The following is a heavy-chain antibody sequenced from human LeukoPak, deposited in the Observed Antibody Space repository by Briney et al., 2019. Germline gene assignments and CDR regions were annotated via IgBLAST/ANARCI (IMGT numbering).Heavy chain of an antibody. CDR1: GDSISSSSYY. J-gene: IGHJ4*02. V-gene: IGHV4-39*01. CDR3: ARQEVYCSSTSCYARGYSYGTFFDY. Sequence: KASETLSLTCTVSGDSISSSSYYWGWIRQPPVKGLEWIGTIYYSGSTYYNPSLKSRVTISVDTSKNQFSLKLSSVTAADTAVYYCARQEVYCSSTSCYARGYSYGTFFDYWGQGTLVTVSS. CDR2: IYYSGST. D-gene: IGHD2-2*01.